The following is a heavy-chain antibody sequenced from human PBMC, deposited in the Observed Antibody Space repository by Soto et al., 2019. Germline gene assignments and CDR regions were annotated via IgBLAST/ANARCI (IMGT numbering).Heavy chain of an antibody. D-gene: IGHD2-2*01. Sequence: GASVKVSCKASGGTFSSYAISWVRQAPGQGLEWMGGIIPSFGTANYAQKFQGRVTITADESTSTAYMELSSLRSEDTAVYYCARGYCSSTSCYSGFDPWGQGTLVTVSS. V-gene: IGHV1-69*13. J-gene: IGHJ5*02. CDR1: GGTFSSYA. CDR3: ARGYCSSTSCYSGFDP. CDR2: IIPSFGTA.